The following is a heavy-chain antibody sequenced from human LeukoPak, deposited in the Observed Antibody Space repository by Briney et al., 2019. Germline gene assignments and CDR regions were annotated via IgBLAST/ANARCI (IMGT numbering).Heavy chain of an antibody. CDR3: ARAHEYDTSGYSFDY. V-gene: IGHV3-7*01. CDR1: GFTFDTHW. Sequence: GGSLRLSCVASGFTFDTHWMNWVRQAPGKGLEWMANIRQDGSDKFYADSLKGRFTISRDNAKNSVFLQMNSLRAEDTAVYYCARAHEYDTSGYSFDYWGQGTLVTVSS. CDR2: IRQDGSDK. D-gene: IGHD3-22*01. J-gene: IGHJ4*02.